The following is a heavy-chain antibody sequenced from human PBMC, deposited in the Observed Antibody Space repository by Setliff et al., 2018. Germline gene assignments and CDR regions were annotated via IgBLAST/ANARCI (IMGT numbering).Heavy chain of an antibody. J-gene: IGHJ4*02. CDR2: INSDGSST. V-gene: IGHV3-74*01. CDR3: ARDGHNVYYFDY. D-gene: IGHD1-1*01. Sequence: PGESLKISCAASGFVFGTYGMHWVRQAPGKGLDWVSRINSDGSSTNYADSVKGQFTVSRDNAKNTLYLQMNSLRAEDTAVYYCARDGHNVYYFDYWGLGTLVTVSS. CDR1: GFVFGTYG.